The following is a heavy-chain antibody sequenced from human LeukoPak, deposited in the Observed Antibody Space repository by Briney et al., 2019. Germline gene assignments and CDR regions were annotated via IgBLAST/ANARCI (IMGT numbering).Heavy chain of an antibody. V-gene: IGHV4-39*01. D-gene: IGHD3-16*02. CDR1: GGSISSSSYY. CDR3: ARHDYDYVWGSHRYRVGVFDY. J-gene: IGHJ4*02. CDR2: IYYSGST. Sequence: PSETLSLTCTVSGGSISSSSYYWGWIRQPPGKGLEWIGSIYYSGSTYYNPSLKSRVTISVDTSKNQFSLKLSSVTAADTAVYYCARHDYDYVWGSHRYRVGVFDYWGQGTLVTVSS.